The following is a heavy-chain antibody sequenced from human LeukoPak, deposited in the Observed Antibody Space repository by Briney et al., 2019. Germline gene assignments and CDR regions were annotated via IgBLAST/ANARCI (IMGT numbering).Heavy chain of an antibody. J-gene: IGHJ3*02. Sequence: GGSLRLSCVASEFTFSNYWMSWVRQAPGKGLEWVANIKGDGSEKKYVDSVKGRFTISRDNAKNSLYLQMNSLRAEDTAVYYCARGVGLGYCSSTTCDAFDIWGQGTMVTVSS. CDR2: IKGDGSEK. CDR1: EFTFSNYW. D-gene: IGHD2-2*01. V-gene: IGHV3-7*01. CDR3: ARGVGLGYCSSTTCDAFDI.